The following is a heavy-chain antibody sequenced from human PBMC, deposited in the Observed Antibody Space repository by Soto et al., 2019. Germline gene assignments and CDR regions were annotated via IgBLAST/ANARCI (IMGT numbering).Heavy chain of an antibody. Sequence: QVQLVESGGGVVQPGRSLRLSCAGSGFPFNSYTMHWVRQAPGKGLEWVALISFDSSNNYYADSVKGRFSISRDNSKNTVFLQMDSPRPDDTALYYSARDRLRLVELSLIGYFDYWGQGPLHTVSS. CDR2: ISFDSSNN. J-gene: IGHJ4*02. CDR3: ARDRLRLVELSLIGYFDY. V-gene: IGHV3-30*01. D-gene: IGHD3-16*02. CDR1: GFPFNSYT.